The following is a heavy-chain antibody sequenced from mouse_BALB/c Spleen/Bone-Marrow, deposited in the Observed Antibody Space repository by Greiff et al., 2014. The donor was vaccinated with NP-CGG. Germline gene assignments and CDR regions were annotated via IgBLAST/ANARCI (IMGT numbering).Heavy chain of an antibody. CDR1: GYTFTSYY. Sequence: QVTLKVCGPELVKPGASVKMSCKASGYTFTSYYIHWVKQRPGQGLEWIGWIYPGDGSTKYNEKFKGKTTLTADKSSSTAYMLLSSLTSEDSAIYFCARGGGMDYWGQGTSVTVSS. J-gene: IGHJ4*01. V-gene: IGHV1S56*01. CDR2: IYPGDGST. CDR3: ARGGGMDY.